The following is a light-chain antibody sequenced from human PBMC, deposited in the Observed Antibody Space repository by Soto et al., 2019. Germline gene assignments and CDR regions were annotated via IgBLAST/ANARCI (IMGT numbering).Light chain of an antibody. CDR1: QGISPY. Sequence: DIQLTQSPSFLSASVGDRVTITCRASQGISPYLAWYQQKPGKAPKLLIYAASTLQSGVPSRFSGSGSGTEFILTINSLQPEDFATYYCQQLNSHFSITFGQGTRLEIK. CDR3: QQLNSHFSIT. CDR2: AAS. V-gene: IGKV1-9*01. J-gene: IGKJ5*01.